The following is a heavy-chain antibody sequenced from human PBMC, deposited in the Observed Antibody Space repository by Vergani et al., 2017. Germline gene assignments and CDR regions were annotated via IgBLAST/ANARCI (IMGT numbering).Heavy chain of an antibody. Sequence: EVQPVESGGGLVKPGGSLRLSCTTSGFPFCSAWMSCVRQAPGKGLGWVDNIKEDGSETFYVDSVMGRYTISRDNAKNSLYLQMNSLSAEDTAVYFCARRGLRASRREAPVFDYWGQGTLVTVSS. V-gene: IGHV3-7*01. J-gene: IGHJ4*02. CDR3: ARRGLRASRREAPVFDY. D-gene: IGHD6-6*01. CDR2: IKEDGSET. CDR1: GFPFCSAW.